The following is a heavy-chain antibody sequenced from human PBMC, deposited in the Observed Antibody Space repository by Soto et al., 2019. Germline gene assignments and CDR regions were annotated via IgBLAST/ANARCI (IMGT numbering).Heavy chain of an antibody. CDR2: IKQDGSEK. D-gene: IGHD3-3*01. CDR3: ARQYRYDFWSGALLFDY. CDR1: GFTFSSYW. Sequence: GGSLRLSCAASGFTFSSYWMSWVRQAPGKGLEWVANIKQDGSEKYYVDSVKGRFTISRDNAKNSLYLQMNSLRAEDTAVYYCARQYRYDFWSGALLFDYWGQGTLVTVSS. J-gene: IGHJ4*02. V-gene: IGHV3-7*01.